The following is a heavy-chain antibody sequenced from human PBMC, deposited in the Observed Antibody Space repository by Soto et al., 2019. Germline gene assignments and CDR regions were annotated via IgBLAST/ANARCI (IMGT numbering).Heavy chain of an antibody. J-gene: IGHJ4*02. V-gene: IGHV3-30-3*01. Sequence: QVQLVESGGGVVQPGRSLRLSCAASGFNFNTYALHWVRQAPGKGLEWVAVISYDGGDKYYADSVQGRFTISRDNSKNTLYLQMNSLRTEDTAVYYCARDKGYTADYYFDYWGQGALVTVSS. CDR1: GFNFNTYA. CDR3: ARDKGYTADYYFDY. D-gene: IGHD6-13*01. CDR2: ISYDGGDK.